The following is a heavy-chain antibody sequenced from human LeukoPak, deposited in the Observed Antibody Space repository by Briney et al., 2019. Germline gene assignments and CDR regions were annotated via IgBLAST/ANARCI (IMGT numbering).Heavy chain of an antibody. D-gene: IGHD6-19*01. Sequence: NPSETLSLTCTVAGYSISSGYYWGWIRQPPGKGLEWIGSIYHSGSTYYNPSLKSRVTISVDTSKNQFSLKLSSVTAADTAVYYCARGRYSSGWYRAEYFQHWGQGTLVTVSS. J-gene: IGHJ1*01. CDR2: IYHSGST. V-gene: IGHV4-38-2*02. CDR3: ARGRYSSGWYRAEYFQH. CDR1: GYSISSGYY.